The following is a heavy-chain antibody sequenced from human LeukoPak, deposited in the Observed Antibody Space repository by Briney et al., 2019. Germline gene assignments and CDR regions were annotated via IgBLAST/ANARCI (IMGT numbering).Heavy chain of an antibody. J-gene: IGHJ4*02. CDR1: GYTFTSYY. CDR3: AGARVTWIWTLGDY. CDR2: INPSGGST. V-gene: IGHV1-46*01. D-gene: IGHD5-12*01. Sequence: ASVKVSCKASGYTFTSYYMHWVRQAPGQGLEWMGIINPSGGSTSYAQKFQGRVTMTRDMSTSTVYMELSSLRSDDTAVYYCAGARVTWIWTLGDYWGQGTLVTVSS.